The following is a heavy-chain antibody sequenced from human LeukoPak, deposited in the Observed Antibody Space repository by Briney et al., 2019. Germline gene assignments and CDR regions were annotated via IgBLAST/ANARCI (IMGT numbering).Heavy chain of an antibody. D-gene: IGHD3-22*01. V-gene: IGHV4-59*01. CDR1: GGSISSDY. J-gene: IGHJ5*02. Sequence: SETLSLTCTVSGGSISSDYWSWIRQPPGKGLEWIGYIYYSGSTNYNPSLKSRVTISVDTSKNQFSLKLSSVTAADTAVYYCARGEFSYYYDSSGYSPFDPWGQGTLVTVSS. CDR3: ARGEFSYYYDSSGYSPFDP. CDR2: IYYSGST.